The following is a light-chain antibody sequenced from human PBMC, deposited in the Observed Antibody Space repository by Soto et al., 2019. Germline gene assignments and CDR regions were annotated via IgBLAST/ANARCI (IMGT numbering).Light chain of an antibody. CDR3: SSYAGSTFYV. CDR2: EVT. V-gene: IGLV2-8*01. CDR1: SSDVGGYNY. J-gene: IGLJ1*01. Sequence: QSALTQPPSASGSPGQSVTISCTGTSSDVGGYNYVSWFQQHPGKAPKLMIYEVTKRPSGVPDRFSGSKSGNTASLTVSGLQAEDEADYYCSSYAGSTFYVFGTGTNVTVL.